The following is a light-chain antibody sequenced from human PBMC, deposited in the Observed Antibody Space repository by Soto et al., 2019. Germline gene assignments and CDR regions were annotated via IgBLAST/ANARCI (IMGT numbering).Light chain of an antibody. CDR1: QGISSY. CDR3: QQYYSYAYT. J-gene: IGKJ2*01. CDR2: AAS. V-gene: IGKV1-8*01. Sequence: AIRMTQSPSSFSASTGDRVTITCRASQGISSYLAWCQQKPGKAPKLLIYAASTLQSGVPSRFSGSGSGTDFTLTISCLQSEDFATYYCQQYYSYAYTFGQGTKLEIK.